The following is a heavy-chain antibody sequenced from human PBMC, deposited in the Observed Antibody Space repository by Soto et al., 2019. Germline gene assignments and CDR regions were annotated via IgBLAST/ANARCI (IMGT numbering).Heavy chain of an antibody. Sequence: PSETLSLTCAVYGGSFSGYYWSWIRQPPGKGLEWIGEINHSGSTNYNPSLKSRVTISVDTSKNQFSLKLGSVTAADTAVYYCARDPYYDYVWGSYRSPYYFDYWGQGTLVTVSS. CDR1: GGSFSGYY. D-gene: IGHD3-16*02. CDR3: ARDPYYDYVWGSYRSPYYFDY. V-gene: IGHV4-34*01. CDR2: INHSGST. J-gene: IGHJ4*02.